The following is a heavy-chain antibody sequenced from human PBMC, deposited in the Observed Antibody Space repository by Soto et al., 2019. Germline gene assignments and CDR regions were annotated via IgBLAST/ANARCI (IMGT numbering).Heavy chain of an antibody. CDR2: INPNSGGT. Sequence: ASVKVSCKASGYTFTGYYMHWVRQTPGQGLEWMGWINPNSGGTNYAQKFQGRVTMTRDTSISTAYMELSRLRSDDTAVYYCAITMVRGVMGYFDYWGQGTPVTVSS. J-gene: IGHJ4*02. V-gene: IGHV1-2*02. CDR3: AITMVRGVMGYFDY. D-gene: IGHD3-10*01. CDR1: GYTFTGYY.